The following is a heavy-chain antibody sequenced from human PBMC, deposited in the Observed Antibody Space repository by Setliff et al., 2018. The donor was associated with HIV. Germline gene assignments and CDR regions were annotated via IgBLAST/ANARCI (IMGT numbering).Heavy chain of an antibody. CDR2: INHSGST. CDR1: GGSLSGYH. CDR3: AGGHIRRIQVWTTTETELDF. J-gene: IGHJ4*02. Sequence: ASETLSLTCAVYGGSLSGYHWSWIRQSPGKGLEWIGEINHSGSTNYNPSLKSRVTISVDMSKNQFSLNLVSVTAADTAVYYCAGGHIRRIQVWTTTETELDFWGQGNLVTVSS. D-gene: IGHD5-18*01. V-gene: IGHV4-34*01.